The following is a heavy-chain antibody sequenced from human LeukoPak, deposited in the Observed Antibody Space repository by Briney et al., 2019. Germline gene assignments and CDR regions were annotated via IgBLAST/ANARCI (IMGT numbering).Heavy chain of an antibody. V-gene: IGHV3-74*01. D-gene: IGHD3-9*01. CDR1: GFTFRRYW. CDR2: INSDGSRT. CDR3: ASSILAASDY. J-gene: IGHJ4*02. Sequence: GGSLRLSCAASGFTFRRYWMHWVRQAPGKGRVWVSRINSDGSRTNYADSVKGRFNIYRENAKNTLYLQMNSLRAEDTAVYYCASSILAASDYWGQGTLVTVSS.